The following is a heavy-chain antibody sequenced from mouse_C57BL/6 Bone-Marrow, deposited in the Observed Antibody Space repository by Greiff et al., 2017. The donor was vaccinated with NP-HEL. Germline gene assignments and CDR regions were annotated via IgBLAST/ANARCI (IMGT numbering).Heavy chain of an antibody. D-gene: IGHD2-2*01. V-gene: IGHV5-4*03. Sequence: EVMLVESGGGLVKPGGSLKLSCAASGFTFSSYAMSWVRQTPEKRLEWVATISDGGSYTYYPDNVKGRFTISRDNAKNNLYLQMSHLKSEDTAMYYCASSMVTTGAMDSWGQGTSVTVSS. CDR3: ASSMVTTGAMDS. J-gene: IGHJ4*01. CDR1: GFTFSSYA. CDR2: ISDGGSYT.